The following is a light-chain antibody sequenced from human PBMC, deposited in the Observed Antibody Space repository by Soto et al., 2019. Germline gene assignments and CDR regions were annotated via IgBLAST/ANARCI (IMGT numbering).Light chain of an antibody. CDR1: SSDIGGYNS. Sequence: QSVLTQPPSASGSPGQSVTISCTGTSSDIGGYNSVSWYQQHPGEAPRLMIYEVNKRPSGVPDRSSGSKSGYTASLTVSGLQTEDEAFYYCSSSAGIYHYLVFGGGTKVTVL. J-gene: IGLJ3*02. CDR2: EVN. V-gene: IGLV2-8*01. CDR3: SSSAGIYHYLV.